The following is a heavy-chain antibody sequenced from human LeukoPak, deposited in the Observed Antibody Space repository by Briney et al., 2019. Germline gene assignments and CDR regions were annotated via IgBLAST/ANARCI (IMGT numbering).Heavy chain of an antibody. D-gene: IGHD1-26*01. V-gene: IGHV3-23*01. CDR2: ISGSGGST. J-gene: IGHJ6*03. Sequence: GGSLRLSCAASGFTFSSYAMSWVRQAPGKGLEWVSAISGSGGSTYYADSVKGRFTISRDNSKNTLYLQMSSLRAEDTAVYYCASSGSYYYYYYMDVWGKGTTVTVSS. CDR1: GFTFSSYA. CDR3: ASSGSYYYYYYMDV.